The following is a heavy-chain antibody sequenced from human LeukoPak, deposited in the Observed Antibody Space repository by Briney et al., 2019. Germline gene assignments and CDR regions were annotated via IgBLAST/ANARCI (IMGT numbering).Heavy chain of an antibody. V-gene: IGHV1-69*13. J-gene: IGHJ4*02. CDR3: ARGGYSYGLYYFDY. Sequence: ASVKVSYKASGGTFSSYAISWVRQAPGQGLEWMGGIIPIFGTANYAQKSQGRVTITADESTSTAYMELSSLRSEDTAVYYCARGGYSYGLYYFDYWGQGTLVTVSS. CDR1: GGTFSSYA. CDR2: IIPIFGTA. D-gene: IGHD5-18*01.